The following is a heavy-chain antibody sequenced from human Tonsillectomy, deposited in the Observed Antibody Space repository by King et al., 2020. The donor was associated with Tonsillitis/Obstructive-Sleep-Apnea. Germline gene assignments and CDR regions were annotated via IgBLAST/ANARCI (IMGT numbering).Heavy chain of an antibody. V-gene: IGHV4-39*01. J-gene: IGHJ4*02. CDR3: GAGLGTVTTYTDY. CDR2: IYNSGST. Sequence: QLQESGPGLVKPSETLSLTCTVSGGSISSSSFYLGWIRQPPGKGLEWIGGIYNSGSTYFNPSLKSRGTISVATSSNQFSLKLSSVTAADTAVYYCGAGLGTVTTYTDYWGQGTLVTVSS. CDR1: GGSISSSSFY. D-gene: IGHD4-17*01.